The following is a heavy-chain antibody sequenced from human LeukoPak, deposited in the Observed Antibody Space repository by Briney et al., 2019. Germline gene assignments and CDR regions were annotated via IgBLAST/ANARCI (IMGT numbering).Heavy chain of an antibody. CDR2: IKQDGSEK. Sequence: GGSLRLSCKVSEFTFRSSWMAWVRQAPGKGLEWVASIKQDGSEKYYVDSVKGRFTISRDNAENLLYLQMNSLRAEDTAIYYCVRNEDWGQGTLVTLSS. J-gene: IGHJ4*02. CDR3: VRNED. V-gene: IGHV3-7*01. CDR1: EFTFRSSW.